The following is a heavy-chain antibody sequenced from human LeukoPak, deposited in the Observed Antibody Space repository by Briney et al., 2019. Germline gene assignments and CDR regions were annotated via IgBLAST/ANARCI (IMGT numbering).Heavy chain of an antibody. J-gene: IGHJ4*02. Sequence: SETLSLTCTVSGYSISSAYYWVWIRQPPGKGLEWIGTIYHSGTTYYNPSLKSRVTISVDTSKNQFSLKLSSVTAADTAVYYCARHLRTTGNDGGDYFDYWGQGTLVTVSS. CDR2: IYHSGTT. D-gene: IGHD1-1*01. CDR3: ARHLRTTGNDGGDYFDY. V-gene: IGHV4-38-2*02. CDR1: GYSISSAYY.